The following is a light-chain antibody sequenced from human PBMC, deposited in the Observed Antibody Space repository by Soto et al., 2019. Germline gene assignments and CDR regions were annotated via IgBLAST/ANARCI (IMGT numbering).Light chain of an antibody. CDR1: QNISNF. CDR3: QQSYITPRT. V-gene: IGKV1-39*01. Sequence: DIQMTQSPSLLSASVGDRVTITCRSSQNISNFLNWYHHKPGKAPKLLIYDASSLQRGAPSRFSGSGSGTDFTLIISSLQPEDFATYYCQQSYITPRTFGPGTKVDIK. CDR2: DAS. J-gene: IGKJ1*01.